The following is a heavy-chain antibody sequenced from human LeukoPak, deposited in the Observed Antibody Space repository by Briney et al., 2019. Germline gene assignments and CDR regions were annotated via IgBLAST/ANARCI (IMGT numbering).Heavy chain of an antibody. V-gene: IGHV4-39*07. CDR1: GGSITNSSYY. Sequence: SETLSLTCTVSGGSITNSSYYWGWIRQPPGKGLEWIGSIYYSGSTYYNPSLKSRVTISVDTSKNQFSLKLSSVTAADTAVYYCARVHTWIENWFDPWGQGTLVTVSS. CDR3: ARVHTWIENWFDP. CDR2: IYYSGST. D-gene: IGHD5-12*01. J-gene: IGHJ5*02.